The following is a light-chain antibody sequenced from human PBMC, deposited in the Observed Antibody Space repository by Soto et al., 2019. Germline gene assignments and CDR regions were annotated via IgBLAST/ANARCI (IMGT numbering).Light chain of an antibody. Sequence: QSVLTQPPSVSGAPGQGVTISCTGSSSNIGAGYDVHWYQQLPGTAPKLLIYGNSNRPSGVPDRFSGSKSGTSASLAITGLQAEDEADYYCQSYDSSLSAVFGGGTKVTVL. CDR2: GNS. CDR3: QSYDSSLSAV. J-gene: IGLJ2*01. CDR1: SSNIGAGYD. V-gene: IGLV1-40*01.